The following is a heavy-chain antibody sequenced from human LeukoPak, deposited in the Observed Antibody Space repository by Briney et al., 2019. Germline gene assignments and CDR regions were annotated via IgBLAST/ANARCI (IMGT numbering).Heavy chain of an antibody. D-gene: IGHD1-20*01. CDR3: ARFNNRDADY. V-gene: IGHV5-51*01. Sequence: GESLKISCRGSGYTFTNYWIGWVRQMPGKGLEWMGAVSPDDSNAKYSPSFQGQVTISADKSINTAYLQWSSLKASDTAMYYCARFNNRDADYWGQGTLVTVSS. CDR2: VSPDDSNA. CDR1: GYTFTNYW. J-gene: IGHJ4*02.